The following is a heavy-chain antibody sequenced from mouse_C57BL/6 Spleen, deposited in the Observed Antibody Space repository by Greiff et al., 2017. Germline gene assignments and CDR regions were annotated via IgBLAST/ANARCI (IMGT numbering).Heavy chain of an antibody. J-gene: IGHJ4*01. V-gene: IGHV1-81*01. D-gene: IGHD2-4*01. CDR3: ARVDYEAYDYAIDY. Sequence: QVQLQQSGAELARPGASVKLSCKASGYTFTSSGISWVKQRTGQGLEWIGEIYPRSGNTYYNEKFKGKATLTADKSSSTAYMELRSLTSEDSAVYFGARVDYEAYDYAIDYSGQGTSVTVSS. CDR1: GYTFTSSG. CDR2: IYPRSGNT.